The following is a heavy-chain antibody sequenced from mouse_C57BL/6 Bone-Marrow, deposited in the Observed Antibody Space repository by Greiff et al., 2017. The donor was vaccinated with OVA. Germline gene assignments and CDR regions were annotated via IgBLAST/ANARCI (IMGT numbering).Heavy chain of an antibody. D-gene: IGHD1-1*01. J-gene: IGHJ1*03. V-gene: IGHV1-81*01. CDR1: GYTFTSYG. Sequence: QVQLQQSGAELARPGASVKLSCKASGYTFTSYGISWVKQRTGQGLEWIGEIYPRSGNTYYNEKFKGKATLTADKSSSTAYMELRSLTSEDSAVYFCARSRVVAPSYWYFGVWGTGTTVTVSS. CDR3: ARSRVVAPSYWYFGV. CDR2: IYPRSGNT.